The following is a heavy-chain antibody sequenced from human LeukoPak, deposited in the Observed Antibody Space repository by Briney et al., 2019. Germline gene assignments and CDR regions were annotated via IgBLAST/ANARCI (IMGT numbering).Heavy chain of an antibody. Sequence: GGSLRLSCIASGFIFNNFGLMWVRQAPGKGLEWVSAISNDGGGTTYADFVKGRFTISRDNSKNTLFLQMNSLRAEDTALYYCAKGSSGYFADLWGQGTLVTVSS. CDR3: AKGSSGYFADL. CDR1: GFIFNNFG. CDR2: ISNDGGGT. J-gene: IGHJ5*02. D-gene: IGHD3-22*01. V-gene: IGHV3-23*01.